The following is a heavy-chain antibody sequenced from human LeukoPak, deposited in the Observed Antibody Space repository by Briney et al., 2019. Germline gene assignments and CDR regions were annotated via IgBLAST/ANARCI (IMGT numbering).Heavy chain of an antibody. CDR2: IYYSGGT. CDR3: ASGYSSGLYYYMDV. V-gene: IGHV4-39*06. J-gene: IGHJ6*03. CDR1: RDSIISISYY. D-gene: IGHD6-19*01. Sequence: SETLSLTCTVSRDSIISISYYWGWIRQPPGEWLAWIGRIYYSGGTYYNPPIKSRVTISVDTYKNQFPMKPSTVPAADPAVYYCASGYSSGLYYYMDVWGKGTTVTVSS.